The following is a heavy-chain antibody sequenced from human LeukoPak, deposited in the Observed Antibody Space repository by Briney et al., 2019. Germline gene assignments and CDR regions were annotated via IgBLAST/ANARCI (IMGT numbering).Heavy chain of an antibody. J-gene: IGHJ4*02. CDR2: IYDSGST. D-gene: IGHD5-24*01. CDR3: ARGQRDGYYTYDH. Sequence: TLSLTCTVSGGSISSGGYYWSWIRQPPGKGLEWIGYIYDSGSTYYNPSLKSRVTISVDRSKNQFSLKLSSVTAADTAVYYCARGQRDGYYTYDHWGQGTLVTVSS. CDR1: GGSISSGGYY. V-gene: IGHV4-30-2*01.